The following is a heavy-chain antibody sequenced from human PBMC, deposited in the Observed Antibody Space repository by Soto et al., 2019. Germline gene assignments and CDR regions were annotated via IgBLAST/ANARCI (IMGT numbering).Heavy chain of an antibody. D-gene: IGHD3-10*01. CDR1: DFTFRMFA. CDR3: ARRYGSGSYLQRRIQNGMDV. V-gene: IGHV3-23*01. CDR2: IGGGGDDT. J-gene: IGHJ6*02. Sequence: DAQMLESGGGLVQPGESLRLSCAASDFTFRMFAMSWVRQAPGKGLEWVSSIGGGGDDTYYTDSVKGRFTISRDNSKNMLFLQMDSLRAEDTAVYYCARRYGSGSYLQRRIQNGMDVWGQGTTVTVSS.